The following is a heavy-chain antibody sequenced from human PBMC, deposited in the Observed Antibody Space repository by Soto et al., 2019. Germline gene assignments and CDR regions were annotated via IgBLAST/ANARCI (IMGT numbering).Heavy chain of an antibody. J-gene: IGHJ6*02. V-gene: IGHV1-18*04. D-gene: IGHD4-4*01. Sequence: ASVKVSCKASGFGLINYGFAWVRQAPGQGREGMGWISAYNGNTIYAQNLQGRLTMTRDTSTSTAYMELRSLRSDDTAVYYCARLGVTTSVYYYTMDVWGQGTTVTAP. CDR3: ARLGVTTSVYYYTMDV. CDR2: ISAYNGNT. CDR1: GFGLINYG.